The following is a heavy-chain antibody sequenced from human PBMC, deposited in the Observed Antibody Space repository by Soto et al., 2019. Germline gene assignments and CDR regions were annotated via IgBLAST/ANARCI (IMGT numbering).Heavy chain of an antibody. D-gene: IGHD6-19*01. V-gene: IGHV4-38-2*02. Sequence: SETLSLTCTVSGYSISSGSYWGWIRQPPGKGPEWIASIYHGGTTFYNPSLKSRVTVSVDKSNNQFSLKLRSVTAADTAVYYCAKVHVMVVAGSTFDYWGHGTLVT. CDR2: IYHGGTT. J-gene: IGHJ4*01. CDR1: GYSISSGSY. CDR3: AKVHVMVVAGSTFDY.